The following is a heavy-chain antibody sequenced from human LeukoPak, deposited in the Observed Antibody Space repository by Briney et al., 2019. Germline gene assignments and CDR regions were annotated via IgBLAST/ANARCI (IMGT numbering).Heavy chain of an antibody. CDR1: GFTFDDYG. J-gene: IGHJ4*02. Sequence: GGSLRLSCAASGFTFDDYGMSWVRQAPGKGLEWVSGINWNGGSTGYADSVKGRFTISRDNAKNSLYLQMNSLRAEDTALYYCARDRGFGDSSGYYYFLYWGQGTLVTVSS. CDR3: ARDRGFGDSSGYYYFLY. CDR2: INWNGGST. D-gene: IGHD3-22*01. V-gene: IGHV3-20*04.